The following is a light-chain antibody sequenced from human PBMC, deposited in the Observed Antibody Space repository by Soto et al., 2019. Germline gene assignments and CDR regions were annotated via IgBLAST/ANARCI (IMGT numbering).Light chain of an antibody. Sequence: NELTQSPSSLSASVVDRVTITCQASHDIRNDLNWYQQKSGKAPKLLIHAASTLEAGVPSRFSGSGSGTDFTFTISSLRPEDIATYYCQKSDHLPLFGPGTKVDIK. V-gene: IGKV1-33*01. CDR2: AAS. CDR1: HDIRND. CDR3: QKSDHLPL. J-gene: IGKJ3*01.